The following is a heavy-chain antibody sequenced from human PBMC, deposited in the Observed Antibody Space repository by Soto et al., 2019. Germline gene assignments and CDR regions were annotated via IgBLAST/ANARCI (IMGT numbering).Heavy chain of an antibody. Sequence: ASVKVSCKASGYTFASYGIRWVRQAPGQGLEWMGWISAYNGNTNYAQKLQGRVTMTTDTSTSTAYMELRSLRSDDTAVYYCAREVYDYVWGSYRPKRLDPWGQGTLVTVSS. CDR2: ISAYNGNT. D-gene: IGHD3-16*02. CDR1: GYTFASYG. V-gene: IGHV1-18*01. CDR3: AREVYDYVWGSYRPKRLDP. J-gene: IGHJ5*02.